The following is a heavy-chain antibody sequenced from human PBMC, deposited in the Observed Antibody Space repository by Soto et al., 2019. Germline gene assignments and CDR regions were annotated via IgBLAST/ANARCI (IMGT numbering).Heavy chain of an antibody. CDR2: INPSGGST. Sequence: ASVKVSCKASGYTFTSYYMHWVRQAPGQGLEWMGIINPSGGSTSYAQKFQGRVTMTRDTSTSTVYMELSSLRSEDTAVYYCARDQGYYDSPHPPGSLWGQGTLVTVSS. J-gene: IGHJ4*02. CDR3: ARDQGYYDSPHPPGSL. CDR1: GYTFTSYY. D-gene: IGHD3-22*01. V-gene: IGHV1-46*01.